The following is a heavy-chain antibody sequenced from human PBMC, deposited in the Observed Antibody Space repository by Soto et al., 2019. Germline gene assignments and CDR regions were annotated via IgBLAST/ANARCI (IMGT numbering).Heavy chain of an antibody. CDR2: IWYDGSNK. D-gene: IGHD6-13*01. Sequence: QVQLVESGGGVVQPGRSLRLSCAASGFTFSSYGMHWVRQAPGEGLEWVAVIWYDGSNKYYADSVKGRFTISRDNSKNTLYLQMNSLRAEDTAVYYCARGIAAAGTPFDYWGQGTLVTVSS. CDR3: ARGIAAAGTPFDY. V-gene: IGHV3-33*01. J-gene: IGHJ4*02. CDR1: GFTFSSYG.